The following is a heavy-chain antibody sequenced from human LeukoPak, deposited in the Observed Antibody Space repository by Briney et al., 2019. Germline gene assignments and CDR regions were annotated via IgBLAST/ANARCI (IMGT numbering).Heavy chain of an antibody. CDR1: GFSFSDSW. V-gene: IGHV3-7*02. J-gene: IGHJ4*02. Sequence: GGSLRLSCAASGFSFSDSWMDWVRQAPEKGLEWVANIKPDGSEIYYVDAVKGRFTISRDNAKNSLYLQMNSLRAEDTAVYYCTRSLDYWGQGILVTVSS. CDR2: IKPDGSEI. D-gene: IGHD2-15*01. CDR3: TRSLDY.